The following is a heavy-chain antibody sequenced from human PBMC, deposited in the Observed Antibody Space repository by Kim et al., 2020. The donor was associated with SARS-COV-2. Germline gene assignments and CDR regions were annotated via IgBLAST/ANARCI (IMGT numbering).Heavy chain of an antibody. D-gene: IGHD2-15*01. CDR3: ARYCVSSNCLALGGSHYYGMDV. CDR1: GFTFSSYA. Sequence: GGSLRLSCAASGFTFSSYAMSWARQAPGKGLEWVSAISASGDSTYYADSVKGRFTISRDNSKNTLYLQLNSLRAEDTDVYHCARYCVSSNCLALGGSHYYGMDVWGQGTTVAVSS. V-gene: IGHV3-23*01. CDR2: ISASGDST. J-gene: IGHJ6*02.